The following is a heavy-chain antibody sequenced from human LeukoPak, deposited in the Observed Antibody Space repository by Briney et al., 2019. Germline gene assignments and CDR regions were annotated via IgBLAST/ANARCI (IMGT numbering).Heavy chain of an antibody. CDR1: GGSISSSSYY. J-gene: IGHJ3*02. Sequence: SETLSLTCTASGGSISSSSYYWGWIRQPPGKGLEWIGSMYYSGSTYYDPSLKSRVTISVDTSKNQFSLKLTSVTAADTAMYYCASVLGGHAFDIWGQGTMVTVSS. CDR3: ASVLGGHAFDI. V-gene: IGHV4-39*07. D-gene: IGHD3-16*01. CDR2: MYYSGST.